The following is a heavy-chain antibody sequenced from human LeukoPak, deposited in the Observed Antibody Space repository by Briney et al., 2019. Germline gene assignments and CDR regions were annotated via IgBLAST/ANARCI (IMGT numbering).Heavy chain of an antibody. D-gene: IGHD3-22*01. V-gene: IGHV3-33*01. Sequence: GGSLRLSCALSRLTVSSFCIHWVRQPPGKGREWVSVTLEYGSNNYYEDYVKGRFTISRDNSKNTLYLEMNSMRAEDTAVYYCARDYYYDSSGYWDSSFDYWGEGTLVSVSS. J-gene: IGHJ4*02. CDR1: RLTVSSFC. CDR2: TLEYGSNN. CDR3: ARDYYYDSSGYWDSSFDY.